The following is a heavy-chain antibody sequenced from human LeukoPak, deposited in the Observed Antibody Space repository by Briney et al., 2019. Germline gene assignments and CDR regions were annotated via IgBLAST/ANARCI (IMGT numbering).Heavy chain of an antibody. Sequence: SVKVSCKASGGTFSSYAISWVRQAPGQGLEWMGRIIPILGIANYAQKFQGRVTISADKSTSTAYMELSSLRSEDTAVYYCAREDIEMASTLWGQGTLVTVSS. D-gene: IGHD5-24*01. CDR2: IIPILGIA. V-gene: IGHV1-69*04. CDR1: GGTFSSYA. J-gene: IGHJ4*02. CDR3: AREDIEMASTL.